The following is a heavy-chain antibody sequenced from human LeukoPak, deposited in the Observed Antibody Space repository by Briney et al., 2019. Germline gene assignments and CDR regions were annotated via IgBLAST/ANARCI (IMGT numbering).Heavy chain of an antibody. V-gene: IGHV1-69*13. J-gene: IGHJ3*02. Sequence: SVKVSCKASGYTFTKYAISWVRQAPGQGLEWMGGIIPIFGTANYAQKFQGRVTITADESTSTAYMELSSLRSEDTAVYYCANTPKTGYCSGGSCYGAFDIWGQGTMVTVSS. CDR2: IIPIFGTA. CDR3: ANTPKTGYCSGGSCYGAFDI. D-gene: IGHD2-15*01. CDR1: GYTFTKYA.